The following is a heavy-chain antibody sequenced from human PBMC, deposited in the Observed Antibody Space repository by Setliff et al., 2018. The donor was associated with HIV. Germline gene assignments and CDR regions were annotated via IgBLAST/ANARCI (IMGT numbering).Heavy chain of an antibody. V-gene: IGHV4-38-2*02. CDR3: ARDESGMFGGDAFDI. CDR2: IWHSGNT. D-gene: IGHD3-10*02. Sequence: KPSETLSLTCAVSGSSISSTYYWGWIRQPPGKGLEWIGSIWHSGNTYYNPSLRSRVSLSVDTSKNQFSLRLSSVTASDTAVYYCARDESGMFGGDAFDIWGQGTMVTVSS. CDR1: GSSISSTYY. J-gene: IGHJ3*02.